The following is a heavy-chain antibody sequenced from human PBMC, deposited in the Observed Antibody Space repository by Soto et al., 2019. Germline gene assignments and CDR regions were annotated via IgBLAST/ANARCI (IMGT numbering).Heavy chain of an antibody. CDR1: GYTFTSYG. CDR2: ISAYNGNT. Sequence: GASVKVSCKASGYTFTSYGISWVRPAPGQGHEWMGWISAYNGNTNYAQKLQGRVTMTTDTSTSTAYMELRSLRSDDTAVYYCARDYGDYRGDYYYMDVWGKGTTVTVSS. V-gene: IGHV1-18*01. D-gene: IGHD4-17*01. J-gene: IGHJ6*03. CDR3: ARDYGDYRGDYYYMDV.